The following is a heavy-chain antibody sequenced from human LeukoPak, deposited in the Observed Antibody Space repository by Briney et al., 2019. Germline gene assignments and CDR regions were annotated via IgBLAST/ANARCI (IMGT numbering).Heavy chain of an antibody. Sequence: ASVKVSGKASGYTFTGYYMHWVRQAPGQGLEWMGWINPNSGGTNYAQKFQGRVTMTRDTSISTAYMELSSLRSEDTAVYYCARGAAADNRYNWFDPWGQGTLVTVSS. D-gene: IGHD6-13*01. CDR3: ARGAAADNRYNWFDP. CDR1: GYTFTGYY. V-gene: IGHV1-2*02. CDR2: INPNSGGT. J-gene: IGHJ5*02.